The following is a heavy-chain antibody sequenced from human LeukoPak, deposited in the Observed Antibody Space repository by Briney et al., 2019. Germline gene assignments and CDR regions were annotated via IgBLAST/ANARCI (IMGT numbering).Heavy chain of an antibody. Sequence: SETLSLTCTVSGGSVSGYYWNWIRQPPGKGLEWIGYIYYSGNTNYNPSLKSRVTISVDTSKNQFSLKLSSVTAADTAVYYCAGDTYAIDYWGQGARVTVSS. J-gene: IGHJ4*02. CDR3: AGDTYAIDY. CDR1: GGSVSGYY. CDR2: IYYSGNT. D-gene: IGHD3-16*01. V-gene: IGHV4-59*02.